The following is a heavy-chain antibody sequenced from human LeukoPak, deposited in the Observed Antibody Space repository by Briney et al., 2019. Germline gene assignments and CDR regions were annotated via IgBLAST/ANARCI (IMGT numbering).Heavy chain of an antibody. D-gene: IGHD6-19*01. CDR3: ARGRIAVAGTGWWYFDL. CDR1: GFTFSSYA. J-gene: IGHJ2*01. CDR2: IKQDGSEK. V-gene: IGHV3-7*01. Sequence: GGSLRLSCAASGFTFSSYAMSWVRQAPGKGLEWVANIKQDGSEKYYVDSVKGRFTISRDNAKNSLYLQMNSLRAEDTAVYYCARGRIAVAGTGWWYFDLWGRGTLVSVSS.